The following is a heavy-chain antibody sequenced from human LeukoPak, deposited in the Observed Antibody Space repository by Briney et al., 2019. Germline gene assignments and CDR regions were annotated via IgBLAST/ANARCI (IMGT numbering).Heavy chain of an antibody. CDR2: IYYSGST. D-gene: IGHD4-17*01. CDR3: ARDSDYGDYVAY. J-gene: IGHJ4*02. V-gene: IGHV4-59*01. CDR1: GGSFSGYY. Sequence: SETLSLTCAVYGGSFSGYYWSWIRQPPGKELEWIGYIYYSGSTNYNPSLKSRVTISVDTSKNQFSLKLSSVTAADTAVYYCARDSDYGDYVAYWGQGTLVTVSS.